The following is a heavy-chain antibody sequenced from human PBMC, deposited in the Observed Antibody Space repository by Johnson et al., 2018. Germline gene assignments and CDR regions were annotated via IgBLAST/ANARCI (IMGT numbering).Heavy chain of an antibody. D-gene: IGHD2-2*01. CDR1: GFTFDDYA. CDR3: AKEGSTSIYYYYYMDV. Sequence: VQLVQSGGGLVQPGRSLRLSCAASGFTFDDYAMHWVRQAPGKGLEWVSGISWNSGSTIYYADSVKGRFTISRDNAKNSLYLQMNSLRAEDTAAYYCAKEGSTSIYYYYYMDVWGKGTTVTVSS. CDR2: ISWNSGSTI. V-gene: IGHV3-9*01. J-gene: IGHJ6*03.